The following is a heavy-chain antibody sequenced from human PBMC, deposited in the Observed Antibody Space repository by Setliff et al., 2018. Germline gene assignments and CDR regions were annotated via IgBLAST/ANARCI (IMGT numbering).Heavy chain of an antibody. V-gene: IGHV3-49*04. CDR1: GFTFGDYA. CDR3: TRDWGPWGVATKYSSSWSYY. D-gene: IGHD6-13*01. J-gene: IGHJ4*02. Sequence: GGSLRLSCTASGFTFGDYAMSWVRQAPGKGLEWVGFIRSKAYGGTTEYAASVKGRFTISRDDSKSIAYLQMNSLKTEDTAVYYCTRDWGPWGVATKYSSSWSYYWGQGTLVTVSS. CDR2: IRSKAYGGTT.